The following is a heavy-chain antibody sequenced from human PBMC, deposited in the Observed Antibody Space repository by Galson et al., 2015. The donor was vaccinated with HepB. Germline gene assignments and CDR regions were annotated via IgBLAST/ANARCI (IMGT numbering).Heavy chain of an antibody. Sequence: SLRLSCAASGFTFSSYSMNWVRQAPGKGLEWVSYISSSSSTIYYADSVKGRFTISRDNAKNSLYLQTNSLRAEDTAVYYCARGIAAAGADYWGQGTLVTVSS. CDR2: ISSSSSTI. J-gene: IGHJ4*02. V-gene: IGHV3-48*01. D-gene: IGHD6-13*01. CDR3: ARGIAAAGADY. CDR1: GFTFSSYS.